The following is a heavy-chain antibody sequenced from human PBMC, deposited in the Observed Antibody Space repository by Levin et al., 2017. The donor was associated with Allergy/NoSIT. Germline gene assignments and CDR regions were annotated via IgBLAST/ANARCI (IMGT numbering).Heavy chain of an antibody. V-gene: IGHV3-48*01. CDR3: ARDIHYGDYCNWFDP. J-gene: IGHJ5*02. Sequence: SCAASGFTFSSYHMNWVRQAPGKGLEWVSYISSGSNTKYYADSVKGRFTISRDNAKNSLYLQMNSLRAEDTAGYYCARDIHYGDYCNWFDPWGQGTLVTVSS. CDR1: GFTFSSYH. D-gene: IGHD4-17*01. CDR2: ISSGSNTK.